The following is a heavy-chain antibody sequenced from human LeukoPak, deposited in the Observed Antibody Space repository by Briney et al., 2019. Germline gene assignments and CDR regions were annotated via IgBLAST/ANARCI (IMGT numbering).Heavy chain of an antibody. CDR2: IIPIFGTA. CDR3: AREQQLVLRNAFDI. V-gene: IGHV1-69*06. CDR1: GGTFSSYA. J-gene: IGHJ3*02. D-gene: IGHD6-13*01. Sequence: SVKVSCKASGGTFSSYAISWVRQAPGQGLEWMGGIIPIFGTANYAQKFQGRVTITADKSTSTAYMELSSLRSEDTAVYYCAREQQLVLRNAFDIWGQGTMVTVSS.